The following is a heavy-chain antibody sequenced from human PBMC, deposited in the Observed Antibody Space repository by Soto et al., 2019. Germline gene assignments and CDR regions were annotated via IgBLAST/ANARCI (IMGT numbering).Heavy chain of an antibody. J-gene: IGHJ6*02. Sequence: ASVKVSCKASGYSFTDYHIHWVRQAPGQGLEWLGRINPKSGGTSTAQKFQGWVTMTRDRSISTVYMELTRLRSDDTAVYFCARGHSTDCSNGVCSFFYDHEMDVWGQGTTVTVSS. CDR3: ARGHSTDCSNGVCSFFYDHEMDV. CDR2: INPKSGGT. D-gene: IGHD2-8*01. V-gene: IGHV1-2*04. CDR1: GYSFTDYH.